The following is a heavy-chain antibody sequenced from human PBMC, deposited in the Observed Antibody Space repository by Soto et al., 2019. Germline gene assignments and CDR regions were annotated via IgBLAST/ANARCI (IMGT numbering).Heavy chain of an antibody. J-gene: IGHJ4*02. CDR2: ISYDGSNK. D-gene: IGHD6-19*01. CDR3: AKMAIRDEYSSGWYYFDY. CDR1: GFTFSSYG. Sequence: GGSLRLSCAASGFTFSSYGMHWVRQAPGKGLEWVAVISYDGSNKYYADSVKGRFTISRDNSKNTLYLQMNSLRAEDTAVYYCAKMAIRDEYSSGWYYFDYWGQGTLVTVSS. V-gene: IGHV3-30*18.